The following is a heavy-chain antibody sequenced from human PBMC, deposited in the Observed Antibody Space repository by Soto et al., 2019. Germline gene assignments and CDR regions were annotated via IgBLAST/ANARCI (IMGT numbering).Heavy chain of an antibody. CDR3: ARDRVTYSSSWYDY. J-gene: IGHJ4*02. D-gene: IGHD6-13*01. CDR2: IYSGGST. Sequence: EVQLVESGGGLIQPGGSLRLSCAASGFTVSSNYMSWVRQAPGKGLEWVSVIYSGGSTYYADSVKGRFTISRDNSKNTLYLQMNSLRAEDTAVYYCARDRVTYSSSWYDYWGQGTLVTVSS. V-gene: IGHV3-53*01. CDR1: GFTVSSNY.